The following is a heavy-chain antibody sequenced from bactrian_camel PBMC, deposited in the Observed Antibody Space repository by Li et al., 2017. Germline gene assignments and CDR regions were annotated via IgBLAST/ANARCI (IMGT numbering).Heavy chain of an antibody. V-gene: IGHV3S53*01. D-gene: IGHD6*01. CDR2: IDGHGTI. J-gene: IGHJ4*01. Sequence: VQLVESGGGSVQAGGSLRLSCSGSGFIEGNHCMAWFRQAPGKGREGVAHIDGHGTITYAEFVRGRFTISADSAKNALYLQMSSLKPEDTAMYYCAADNRLWSSRSYCPPSQADYPNWGQGTQVTVS. CDR3: AADNRLWSSRSYCPPSQADYPN. CDR1: GFIEGNHC.